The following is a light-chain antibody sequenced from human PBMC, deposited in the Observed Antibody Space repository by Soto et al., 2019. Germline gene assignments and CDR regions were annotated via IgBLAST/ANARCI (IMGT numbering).Light chain of an antibody. CDR3: QQYKNWPLT. V-gene: IGKV3-15*01. J-gene: IGKJ4*01. CDR1: QSVSSN. CDR2: GAS. Sequence: EIVMTQSPATLSVSPGERATLSCRASQSVSSNLGWYQQKPGQAPRLLIYGASTRATGIPARFSGSGFGTEFTLTISSLQSEDFAVYYRQQYKNWPLTFGGGTKVEIK.